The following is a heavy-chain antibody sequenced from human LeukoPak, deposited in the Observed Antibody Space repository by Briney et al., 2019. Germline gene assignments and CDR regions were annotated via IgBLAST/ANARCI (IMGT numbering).Heavy chain of an antibody. J-gene: IGHJ4*02. V-gene: IGHV1-69*04. CDR3: ARDGFGSGSSSTLTG. CDR1: GGTFTDYS. Sequence: SVKVSCKAPGGTFTDYSISWVRQAPGQGLEWMGRIIPILNQANYAQKFQGRVTVTADKSTSTAYMELSSLRSEDTAVYYCARDGFGSGSSSTLTGWGQGTLVTVSS. CDR2: IIPILNQA. D-gene: IGHD3-10*01.